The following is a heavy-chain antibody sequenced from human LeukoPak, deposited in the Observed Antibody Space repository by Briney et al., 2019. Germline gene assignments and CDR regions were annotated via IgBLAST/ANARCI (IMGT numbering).Heavy chain of an antibody. V-gene: IGHV4-34*01. Sequence: PSETLSLTCAVSGGSFSGYYWTWIRQPPGKGLEWIGEINHSGSANYNPSLKRRVTISLATSKNQFSLKLSSVTAADTAVYYCARGQGTVTTHWGQGTLVTVSS. CDR1: GGSFSGYY. J-gene: IGHJ4*02. CDR3: ARGQGTVTTH. CDR2: INHSGSA. D-gene: IGHD4-17*01.